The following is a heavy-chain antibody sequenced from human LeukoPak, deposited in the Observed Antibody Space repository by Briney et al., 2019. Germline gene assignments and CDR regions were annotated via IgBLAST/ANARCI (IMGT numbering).Heavy chain of an antibody. J-gene: IGHJ5*02. CDR1: GGSISSGGYY. CDR2: IYYSGST. V-gene: IGHV4-61*08. D-gene: IGHD3-10*01. Sequence: PSETLSLTCTVSGGSISSGGYYWSWIRQHPGKGLEWIGYIYYSGSTNYNPSLKSRVTISVDTSKNQFSLKLSSVTATDTAVYYCARAVWFGELLEDNWFDPWGQGTLVTVSS. CDR3: ARAVWFGELLEDNWFDP.